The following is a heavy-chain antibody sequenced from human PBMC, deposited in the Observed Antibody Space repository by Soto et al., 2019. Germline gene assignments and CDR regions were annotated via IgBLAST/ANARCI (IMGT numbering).Heavy chain of an antibody. D-gene: IGHD5-18*01. J-gene: IGHJ6*02. V-gene: IGHV4-61*01. CDR1: GGSVSSGSYY. CDR2: IYYSGST. CDR3: ARPLYSYGPMDV. Sequence: QVQLQESGPGLVKPSDTLSLTCTVSGGSVSSGSYYWSWIRQPPGKGLEWIGYIYYSGSTNYNPSLKSRVTISVDTSKNQFSLKLSSGTAADTAVYYCARPLYSYGPMDVWGQGTTVTVSS.